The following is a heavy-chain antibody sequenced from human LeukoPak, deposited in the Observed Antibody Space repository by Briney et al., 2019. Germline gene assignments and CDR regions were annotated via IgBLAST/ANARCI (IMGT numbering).Heavy chain of an antibody. CDR3: ARGRFGELGGGMAFDI. V-gene: IGHV1-46*01. Sequence: ASVKVSCKASGYTFTSYYMHWVRQAPGQGLEWMGIINPSGGSTSYAQKFQGRVTMTRDTSTSTVYMELRSLRSDDTAVYYCARGRFGELGGGMAFDIWGQGTMVTVSS. CDR2: INPSGGST. J-gene: IGHJ3*02. CDR1: GYTFTSYY. D-gene: IGHD3-10*01.